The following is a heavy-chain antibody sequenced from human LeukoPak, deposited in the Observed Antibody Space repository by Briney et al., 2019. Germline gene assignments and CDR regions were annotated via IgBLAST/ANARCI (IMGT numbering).Heavy chain of an antibody. CDR1: GGTFSSYA. J-gene: IGHJ3*02. Sequence: SVKVSCQASGGTFSSYAISWVRQAPGQGLEWMGGIIPIFGTANYAQKFQGRVTITADESTSTAYMELSSLRSEDTAVYYCARARVVPAAMGSFGAFDIWGQGTMVTVSS. V-gene: IGHV1-69*01. CDR3: ARARVVPAAMGSFGAFDI. D-gene: IGHD2-2*01. CDR2: IIPIFGTA.